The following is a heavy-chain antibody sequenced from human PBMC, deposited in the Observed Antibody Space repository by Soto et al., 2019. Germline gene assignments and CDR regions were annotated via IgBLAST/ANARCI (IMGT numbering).Heavy chain of an antibody. D-gene: IGHD2-2*01. CDR2: INHTGGS. V-gene: IGHV4-34*01. Sequence: RXGTLSLTCAVSGGSFSGYYWSWVRQTPGKGLEWIGDINHTGGSNYNPSLKSRVMISVDTAKTQFSLNVTSVTAADTAVYYCAREVGYYSATRRNLYFDYWGPGTLVTVSS. J-gene: IGHJ4*02. CDR1: GGSFSGYY. CDR3: AREVGYYSATRRNLYFDY.